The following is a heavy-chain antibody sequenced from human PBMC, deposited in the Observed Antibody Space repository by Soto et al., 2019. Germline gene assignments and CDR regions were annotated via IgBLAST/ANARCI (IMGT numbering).Heavy chain of an antibody. CDR3: ARREYGMDV. V-gene: IGHV4-4*02. CDR1: GGSITSSHW. J-gene: IGHJ6*02. CDR2: IFDIGYT. Sequence: QVQLQESGPGLVKPSGTLSLTCGVSGGSITSSHWWSWVRETPGKGLEWIEEIFDIGYTNYNPSLKGRVTISLDQSKNQFPLKMTSMTAADTAVFYCARREYGMDVWGQGTTVTVSS.